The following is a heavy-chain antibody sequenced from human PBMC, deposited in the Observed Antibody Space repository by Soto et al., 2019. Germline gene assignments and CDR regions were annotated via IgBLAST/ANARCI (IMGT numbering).Heavy chain of an antibody. V-gene: IGHV3-11*01. CDR3: ARVGYSYGSVGVSWYFDL. CDR2: ISSSGSTI. J-gene: IGHJ2*01. CDR1: GFTFSDYY. D-gene: IGHD5-18*01. Sequence: SLRLSCAASGFTFSDYYMSWIRQAPGKGLEWVSYISSSGSTIYYADSVKGRFTISRDNAKNSLYLQMNSLRAEDTAVYYCARVGYSYGSVGVSWYFDLWGRGTLVTVSS.